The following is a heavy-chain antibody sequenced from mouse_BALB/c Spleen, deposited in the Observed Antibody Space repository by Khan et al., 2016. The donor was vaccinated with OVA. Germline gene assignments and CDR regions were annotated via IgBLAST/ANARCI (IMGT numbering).Heavy chain of an antibody. CDR1: GFSLNTYG. D-gene: IGHD2-14*01. V-gene: IGHV2-2*01. CDR3: ARNSYMYDFTY. Sequence: QVQLKQSGPGLVQPSQSLSITSTVSGFSLNTYGIHWIRQSQGKGLEWLGVIRSGGSTDYNGAFISRLNITKDNSKSQVFFKMNSLQADDTAIYYCARNSYMYDFTYWGQGTLVTVSA. J-gene: IGHJ3*01. CDR2: IRSGGST.